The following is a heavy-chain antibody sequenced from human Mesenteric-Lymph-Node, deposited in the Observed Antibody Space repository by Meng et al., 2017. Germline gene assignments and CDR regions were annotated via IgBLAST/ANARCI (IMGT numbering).Heavy chain of an antibody. CDR3: ARGSYQLQHRNYYGMDV. CDR2: INPNSGGT. Sequence: ASVKVSCKASGYTFTGYYMHWVRQAPGQGLEWMGRINPNSGGTNYAQKFQDRVTMTRDTSISTAYMELSRLRSDDTAVYYCARGSYQLQHRNYYGMDVWGQGTTVTVSS. J-gene: IGHJ6*02. CDR1: GYTFTGYY. V-gene: IGHV1-2*06. D-gene: IGHD2-2*01.